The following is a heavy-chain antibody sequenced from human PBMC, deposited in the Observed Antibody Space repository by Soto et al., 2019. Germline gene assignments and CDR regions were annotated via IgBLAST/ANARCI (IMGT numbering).Heavy chain of an antibody. J-gene: IGHJ5*02. Sequence: QVQLQESGPGLVKPSQTLSLTCTVSGGSISTGGYYWNRIRQHPGKGLDWIGYFYYSGSTYYNPSLKSPVTISVNTSKHQFSLKLRSVTAADTAVYYCARSVFPWGQGTLVTFSS. CDR3: ARSVFP. V-gene: IGHV4-31*01. CDR2: FYYSGST. CDR1: GGSISTGGYY.